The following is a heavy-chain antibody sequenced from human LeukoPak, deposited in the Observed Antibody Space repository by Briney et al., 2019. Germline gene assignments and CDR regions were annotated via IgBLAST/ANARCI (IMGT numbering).Heavy chain of an antibody. J-gene: IGHJ4*02. Sequence: GASVKVSCKVSGYTLTELSMHWVRQAPGKGLEWMGGFDPEDGETIYAQKFQGRVTMTTDTSTSTAYMELRSLRSDDTAVYYCAGGRSGYPFDYWGQGTLVTVSS. CDR1: GYTLTELS. V-gene: IGHV1-24*01. D-gene: IGHD3-3*01. CDR2: FDPEDGET. CDR3: AGGRSGYPFDY.